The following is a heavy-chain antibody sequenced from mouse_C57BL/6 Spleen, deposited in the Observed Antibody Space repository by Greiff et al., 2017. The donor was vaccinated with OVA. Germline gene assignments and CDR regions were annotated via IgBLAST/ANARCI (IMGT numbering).Heavy chain of an antibody. CDR1: GFTFSSYA. J-gene: IGHJ4*01. D-gene: IGHD1-1*01. CDR3: AREGHYYGSSDAMDY. Sequence: EVQLVESGGGLVKPGGSLKLSCAASGFTFSSYAMSWVRQTPEKRLEWVATISDGGSYTYYPDNVKGRFTISRDNAKNNLYLQMSHLKSEDTAMYYCAREGHYYGSSDAMDYWGQGTSVTVSS. CDR2: ISDGGSYT. V-gene: IGHV5-4*01.